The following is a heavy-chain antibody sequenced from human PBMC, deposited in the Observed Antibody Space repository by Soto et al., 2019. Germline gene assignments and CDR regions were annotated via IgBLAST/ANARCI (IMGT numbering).Heavy chain of an antibody. J-gene: IGHJ4*02. Sequence: QVQLQESGPGLVKPSETLSLTCTVSGGSISNYYWSWIRQPPGKGLEGIGYTYNSGSTDYNPSLKSRVSISVNTSKNQFYLKLRSVTAADTAVYYCASRGLWGQGTLVTVSS. CDR1: GGSISNYY. CDR2: TYNSGST. D-gene: IGHD3-10*01. V-gene: IGHV4-59*08. CDR3: ASRGL.